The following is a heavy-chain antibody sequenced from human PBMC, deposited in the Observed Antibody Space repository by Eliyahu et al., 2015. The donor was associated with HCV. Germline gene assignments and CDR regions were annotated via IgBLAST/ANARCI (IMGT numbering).Heavy chain of an antibody. V-gene: IGHV2-5*02. D-gene: IGHD2-21*02. Sequence: QITLEESGPSLVKPTQTLTLTCTFSGFSLTTPGVGXGWXRQPPGGALEWLALIYWDDDKHFSPSLKRRLIITKDASKSQVVLTMTNVDPVDTATYYCVHRGGSRGTALRFDDWGQGTLVTVSS. CDR1: GFSLTTPGVG. CDR2: IYWDDDK. J-gene: IGHJ4*02. CDR3: VHRGGSRGTALRFDD.